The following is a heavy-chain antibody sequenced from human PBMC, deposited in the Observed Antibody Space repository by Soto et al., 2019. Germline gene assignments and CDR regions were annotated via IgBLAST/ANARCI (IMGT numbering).Heavy chain of an antibody. Sequence: QVQLVQSGAEVKKPGSSVKVSCKASGYTFTTYGITWVRQAPGQGLEWMGWISTYNGNTNYAQKLQGRVTMTKDTSTGTAYMELRSLRSDDPDVYYCERGPIRRVTTVTTHPTYWGQGTPVTVSS. CDR3: ERGPIRRVTTVTTHPTY. CDR2: ISTYNGNT. CDR1: GYTFTTYG. J-gene: IGHJ4*02. V-gene: IGHV1-18*01. D-gene: IGHD4-17*01.